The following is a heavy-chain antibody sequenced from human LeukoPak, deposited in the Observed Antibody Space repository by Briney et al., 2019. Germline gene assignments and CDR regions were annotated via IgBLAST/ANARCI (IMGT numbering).Heavy chain of an antibody. Sequence: SVKVSCKASGGTFSSYAISWVRQAPGQGLEWMGGITPIFGTANYAQKFQGRVTITADESTSTAYMELSSLRSEDTAVYYCSLGYYYYGMDVWGQGTTVTVSS. CDR1: GGTFSSYA. CDR2: ITPIFGTA. CDR3: SLGYYYYGMDV. J-gene: IGHJ6*02. V-gene: IGHV1-69*13.